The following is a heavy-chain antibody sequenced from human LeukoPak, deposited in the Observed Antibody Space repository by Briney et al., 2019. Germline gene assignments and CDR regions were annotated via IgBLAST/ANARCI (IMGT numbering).Heavy chain of an antibody. CDR2: ISGSGGST. CDR1: GFTFANYA. V-gene: IGHV3-23*01. D-gene: IGHD6-13*01. Sequence: GGSLRLSCAASGFTFANYAMSWVRQGPGKGLEWVSTISGSGGSTYYADSVKGRFTISRDNSKNTLFLQMNSLRADDTAVYFCAKDQKSITATGFDYWGQGTLVTVSS. J-gene: IGHJ4*02. CDR3: AKDQKSITATGFDY.